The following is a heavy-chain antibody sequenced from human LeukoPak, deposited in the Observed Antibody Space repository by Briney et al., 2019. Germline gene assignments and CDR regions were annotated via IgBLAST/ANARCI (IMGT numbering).Heavy chain of an antibody. J-gene: IGHJ3*02. Sequence: QPGGSLRLSCAASGFTFSSYGMSWVRQAPGKGLEWVSAISGSGGSTYYADSVKGRFTISRDNSKNTVYLQMNSLRVDDTAVYYCVKERGYGATRAFDIWGQGTMVTVSS. V-gene: IGHV3-23*01. CDR2: ISGSGGST. D-gene: IGHD4-17*01. CDR3: VKERGYGATRAFDI. CDR1: GFTFSSYG.